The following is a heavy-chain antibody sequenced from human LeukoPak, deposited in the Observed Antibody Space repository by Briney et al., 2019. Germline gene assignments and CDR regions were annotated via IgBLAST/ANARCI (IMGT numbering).Heavy chain of an antibody. D-gene: IGHD1-26*01. J-gene: IGHJ6*03. Sequence: PGGSLRLSCAASGFTFSSYGMSWVRQAPGKGLEWVSAISGSGGSTYYADSVKGRFTISRDNSKNTLYLQMNSLRAEDTAVYYCARDYSGSDYYYMDVWGKGTTVTISS. CDR3: ARDYSGSDYYYMDV. CDR2: ISGSGGST. CDR1: GFTFSSYG. V-gene: IGHV3-23*01.